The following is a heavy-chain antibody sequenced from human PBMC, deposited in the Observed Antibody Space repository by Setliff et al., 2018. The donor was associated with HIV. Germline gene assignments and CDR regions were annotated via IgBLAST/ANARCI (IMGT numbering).Heavy chain of an antibody. CDR2: ISTYSGHT. V-gene: IGHV1-18*01. Sequence: ASVKVSCKTSGFTFTSYGITWVRQAPGQGLEWMGWISTYSGHTNYAQKLQGRVNMTTDTSTSTAYMELRSLRSDDTAVYYCARVLWPYSSSRFDYWGQGTLVTVSS. CDR3: ARVLWPYSSSRFDY. CDR1: GFTFTSYG. J-gene: IGHJ4*02. D-gene: IGHD6-6*01.